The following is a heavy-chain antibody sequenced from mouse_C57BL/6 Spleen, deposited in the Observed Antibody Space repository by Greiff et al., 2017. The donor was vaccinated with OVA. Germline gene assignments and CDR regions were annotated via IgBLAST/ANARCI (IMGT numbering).Heavy chain of an antibody. Sequence: QVQLQQPGAELVMPGASVKLSCKASGYTFTSYWMHWVKQRPGQGLEWIGEIDPSDSYTNYNQKFKGKSTLTVDKSSGTAYMQLSSLTSEYSAVYYCALSNRNYYAMDYWGQGTSVTVSS. J-gene: IGHJ4*01. D-gene: IGHD2-5*01. CDR1: GYTFTSYW. CDR3: ALSNRNYYAMDY. CDR2: IDPSDSYT. V-gene: IGHV1-69*01.